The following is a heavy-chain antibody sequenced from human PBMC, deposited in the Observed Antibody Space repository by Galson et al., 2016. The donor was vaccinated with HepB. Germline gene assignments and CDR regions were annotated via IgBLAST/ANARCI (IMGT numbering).Heavy chain of an antibody. V-gene: IGHV1-69*13. D-gene: IGHD4-23*01. J-gene: IGHJ6*02. CDR3: ARGAFYGGVPLDA. CDR1: GGTFSSYA. Sequence: SVKVSCKASGGTFSSYAISWVRQAPGQGLEWMGGIIPIFGTANYAQKFQGRVTITADESTSTAYMELSSLRSEDTAVYYCARGAFYGGVPLDAWGQGTTVIVSS. CDR2: IIPIFGTA.